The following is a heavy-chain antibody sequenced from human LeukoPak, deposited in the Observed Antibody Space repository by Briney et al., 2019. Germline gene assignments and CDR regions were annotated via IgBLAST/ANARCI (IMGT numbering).Heavy chain of an antibody. CDR1: GGSISTYY. CDR2: IHSSGTT. J-gene: IGHJ4*02. D-gene: IGHD2-2*01. V-gene: IGHV4-4*07. Sequence: KASETLSLTCTVSGGSISTYYWSWIRQPAGKGLEWIGRIHSSGTTHYNPSLRSRVTLSIDTSKNQFSLKLSSVTAADTAVYYCGRLNLPAVSGAFDYWGQGTLVTVSS. CDR3: GRLNLPAVSGAFDY.